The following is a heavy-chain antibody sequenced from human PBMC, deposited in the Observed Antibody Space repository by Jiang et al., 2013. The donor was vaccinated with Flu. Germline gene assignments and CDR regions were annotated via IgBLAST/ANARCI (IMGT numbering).Heavy chain of an antibody. J-gene: IGHJ3*02. CDR2: SRNKASSYTT. Sequence: QLLESGGGLVQPGGSLRLSCAVSGFTFSDHFIDWVRQAPGKGLEWVGRSRNKASSYTTEYAASVKGRFTISRDDSQNSLYLQMNSLKTEDTAVYYCARIVAYAYDIWGQGTMVTVSS. D-gene: IGHD5-12*01. CDR1: GFTFSDHF. CDR3: ARIVAYAYDI. V-gene: IGHV3-72*01.